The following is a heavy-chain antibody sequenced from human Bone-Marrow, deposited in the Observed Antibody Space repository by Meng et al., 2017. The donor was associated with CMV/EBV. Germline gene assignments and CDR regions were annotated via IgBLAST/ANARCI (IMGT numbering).Heavy chain of an antibody. Sequence: ASVKVSCKGSGYTFTGYYLHWVRQAAGQGPEWMGWINPKSGATNYAEKFQGRVTLTRDTSINTAYMELSRLTSDDTAVYFCARDGRAPGSSYNFYGIDVWGQGTTVTASS. CDR3: ARDGRAPGSSYNFYGIDV. D-gene: IGHD2-2*01. CDR1: GYTFTGYY. J-gene: IGHJ6*02. CDR2: INPKSGAT. V-gene: IGHV1-2*02.